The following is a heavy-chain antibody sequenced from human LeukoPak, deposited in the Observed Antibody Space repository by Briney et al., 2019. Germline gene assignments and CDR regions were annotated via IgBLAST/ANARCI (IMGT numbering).Heavy chain of an antibody. CDR3: ARGLVVLAAIRIYYYYGMDV. CDR2: INHSGST. V-gene: IGHV4-34*01. J-gene: IGHJ6*02. Sequence: SETLSLTCAVYGGSLSGYYWSWIRQPPGKGLEWIGEINHSGSTNYNPSLKSRVTISVDTSKNQFSLKLSSVTAADTAVYYCARGLVVLAAIRIYYYYGMDVWGQGTTVTVSS. CDR1: GGSLSGYY. D-gene: IGHD2-2*01.